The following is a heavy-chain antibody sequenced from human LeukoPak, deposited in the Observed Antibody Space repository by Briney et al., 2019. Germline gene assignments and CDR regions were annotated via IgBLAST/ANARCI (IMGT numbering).Heavy chain of an antibody. J-gene: IGHJ5*02. CDR1: GGSISSGGYY. CDR2: IYYSGGT. Sequence: SETLSLTCTVSGGSISSGGYYWSWIRQHPGKGLEWIGYIYYSGGTNYNPSLKSRVTISVDMTKNQFSLKLSSVTAADTAVYYCARGSGDYRFDRDWLDPWGQGTLVTVSS. CDR3: ARGSGDYRFDRDWLDP. V-gene: IGHV4-61*08. D-gene: IGHD4-17*01.